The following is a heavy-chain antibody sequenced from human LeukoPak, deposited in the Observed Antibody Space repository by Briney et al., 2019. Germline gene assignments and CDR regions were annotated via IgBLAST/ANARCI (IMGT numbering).Heavy chain of an antibody. J-gene: IGHJ6*03. CDR1: GFTFDDYA. CDR2: ISWNSGSI. D-gene: IGHD3-10*01. V-gene: IGHV3-9*03. Sequence: GGSLRLSCAASGFTFDDYAMHWVRQAPGKGLEWVSGISWNSGSIGYADSVKGRFTISRDNAKNSLYLQMNSLRAEDMALYYCAKGDGGYYYYYMDVWGKGTTVTVSS. CDR3: AKGDGGYYYYYMDV.